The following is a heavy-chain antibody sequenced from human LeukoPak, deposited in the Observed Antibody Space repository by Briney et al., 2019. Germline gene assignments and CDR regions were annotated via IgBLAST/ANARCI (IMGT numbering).Heavy chain of an antibody. J-gene: IGHJ4*02. CDR1: HGSISVGNYC. CDR3: AKGGFYFDN. CDR2: IIFSGRT. Sequence: SRTPSLTCTLSHGSISVGNYCWGCVRPPRGEGLEWIGYIIFSGRTYYNPSRKSRVTTSVDTSKNPFSLKLNPLTAADTAVYYCAKGGFYFDNWGQGTLVTVSS. V-gene: IGHV4-30-4*01. D-gene: IGHD1-26*01.